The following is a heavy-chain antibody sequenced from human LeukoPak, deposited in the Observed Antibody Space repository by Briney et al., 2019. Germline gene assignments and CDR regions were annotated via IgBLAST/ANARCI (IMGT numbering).Heavy chain of an antibody. CDR3: EIITFGGVIVLDY. CDR2: INPDSGGT. V-gene: IGHV1-2*06. Sequence: ASVKVSCKASGYTFTGYYMHWVRQAPGQGLEWMGRINPDSGGTNYAQKFQGRVTMTRDTSISTAYMELSRLRSDDTAVYYCEIITFGGVIVLDYWGQGTLVAVSS. CDR1: GYTFTGYY. J-gene: IGHJ4*02. D-gene: IGHD3-16*02.